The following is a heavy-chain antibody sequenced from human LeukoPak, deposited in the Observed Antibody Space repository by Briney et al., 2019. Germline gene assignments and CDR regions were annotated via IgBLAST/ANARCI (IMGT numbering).Heavy chain of an antibody. CDR3: ARDPSRYYDSSGYLGFDY. D-gene: IGHD3-22*01. Sequence: ASVKVSCKASGYTFTSYGISWVRQAPGQGLEWVGWISAYNGNTNYAQKLQGRVTMTTDTSTSTAYMELRSLRSDDTAVYYCARDPSRYYDSSGYLGFDYWGQGTLVTVSS. V-gene: IGHV1-18*01. J-gene: IGHJ4*02. CDR2: ISAYNGNT. CDR1: GYTFTSYG.